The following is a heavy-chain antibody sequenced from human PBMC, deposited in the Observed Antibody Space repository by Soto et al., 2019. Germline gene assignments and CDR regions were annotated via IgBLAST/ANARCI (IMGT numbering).Heavy chain of an antibody. V-gene: IGHV1-69*13. Sequence: GASVKVSCKASGGTFSSYAISWVRQAPGQGLEWMGGIIPIFGTANYAQKFQGRVTITADESTSTAYMELSSLRSEDTAVYYCARYGGYSGYGAFDIWGQGTRVTVS. CDR2: IIPIFGTA. CDR3: ARYGGYSGYGAFDI. J-gene: IGHJ3*02. CDR1: GGTFSSYA. D-gene: IGHD5-12*01.